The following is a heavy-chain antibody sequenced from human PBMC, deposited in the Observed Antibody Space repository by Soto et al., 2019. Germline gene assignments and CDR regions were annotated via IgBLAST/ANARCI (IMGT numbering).Heavy chain of an antibody. CDR1: GVIFNDYV. V-gene: IGHV3-30*18. CDR2: ISYDGTNK. D-gene: IGHD3-16*01. J-gene: IGHJ6*02. Sequence: RLFSDGSGVIFNDYVTHWVRQASGKGLDWVAVISYDGTNKYYGDSAKGRFTIARDNSRNTLYLEMNSLSEEDTAVYYCSKDAGGTTPHGPSLGAWYFYYGMDFWVPGTTVTVSS. CDR3: SKDAGGTTPHGPSLGAWYFYYGMDF.